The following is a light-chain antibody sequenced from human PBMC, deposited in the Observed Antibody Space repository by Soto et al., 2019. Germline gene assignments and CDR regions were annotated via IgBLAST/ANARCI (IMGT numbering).Light chain of an antibody. V-gene: IGKV1-5*03. J-gene: IGKJ1*01. Sequence: DIPMTQSPSTLSVSVGDRVTITCRASQSISSWLAWYQQKPGKAPKLLIYKASSLESGVPSRFSGSGSGTEFTLTISSLQPDDFANYYCQQYNSYWTFGQGTKVEIK. CDR3: QQYNSYWT. CDR1: QSISSW. CDR2: KAS.